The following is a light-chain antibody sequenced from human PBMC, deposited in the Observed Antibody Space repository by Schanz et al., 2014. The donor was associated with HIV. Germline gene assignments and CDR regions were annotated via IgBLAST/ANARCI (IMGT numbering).Light chain of an antibody. V-gene: IGLV2-14*03. Sequence: QSVLTQPASVSGSPGQSISISCTGTSGDVGSYNYVSWYQQHPDKAPKLMIYDVSDRPSGVSNRFSGSKSGNTASLTISGLQAEDEADYFCSSYAGSNTNVVFGGGTKLTVL. CDR3: SSYAGSNTNVV. CDR1: SGDVGSYNY. CDR2: DVS. J-gene: IGLJ2*01.